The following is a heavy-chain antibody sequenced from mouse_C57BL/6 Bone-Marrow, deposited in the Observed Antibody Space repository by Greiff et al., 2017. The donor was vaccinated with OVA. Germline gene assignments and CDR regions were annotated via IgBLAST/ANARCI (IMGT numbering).Heavy chain of an antibody. V-gene: IGHV1-55*01. CDR2: IYPGSGST. J-gene: IGHJ1*03. CDR1: GYTFTSYW. D-gene: IGHD2-3*01. CDR3: ARTGWLLPWYFDV. Sequence: QVQLQQPGAELVKPGASVKMSCKASGYTFTSYWITWVKQRPGQGLEWIGDIYPGSGSTNYNEKFKSKATLTVATSSSTAYMQLSSLTSEDSAVYYCARTGWLLPWYFDVWGTGTTVTVSS.